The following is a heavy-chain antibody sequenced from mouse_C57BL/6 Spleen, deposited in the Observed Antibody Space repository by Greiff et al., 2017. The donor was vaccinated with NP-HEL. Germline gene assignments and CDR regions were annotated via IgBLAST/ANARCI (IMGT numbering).Heavy chain of an antibody. J-gene: IGHJ4*01. V-gene: IGHV2-2*01. CDR3: ARNLGLRLYAMDY. CDR2: IWSGGST. D-gene: IGHD2-4*01. CDR1: GFSLTSYG. Sequence: QVHVKQSGPGLVQPSQSLSITCTVSGFSLTSYGVHWVRQSPGKGLEWLGVIWSGGSTDYNAAFISRLSISKDNSKSQVFFKMNSLQADDTAIYYCARNLGLRLYAMDYWGQGTSVTVSS.